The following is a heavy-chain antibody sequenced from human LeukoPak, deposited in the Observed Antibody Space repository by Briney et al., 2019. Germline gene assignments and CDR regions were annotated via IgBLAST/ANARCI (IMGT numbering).Heavy chain of an antibody. D-gene: IGHD2-15*01. V-gene: IGHV4-38-2*02. CDR2: IYHSGST. CDR1: GYSISSGYY. CDR3: ASILGYCSGGSCQKRDDYGDYDYYYYYMDV. Sequence: PSETLSLTCTVSGYSISSGYYWGWIRQPPGKGLEWIGSIYHSGSTYYNPSLKSRVTISVDTSKNQFSLKLSSVTAADTAVYYCASILGYCSGGSCQKRDDYGDYDYYYYYMDVWGKGTTVTVSS. J-gene: IGHJ6*03.